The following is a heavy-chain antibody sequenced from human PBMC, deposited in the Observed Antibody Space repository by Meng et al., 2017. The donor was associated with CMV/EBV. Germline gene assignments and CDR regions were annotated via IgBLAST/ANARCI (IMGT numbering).Heavy chain of an antibody. CDR1: GGSFGGYY. Sequence: WADVLLERVETLSPPWPVYGGSFGGYYWCCTRKPPGEGLEWIGEINHRGSTNYNPSLKSRVTISVDTSKNQFSLKLSSVTAADTAVYYCARGPRWYSSSSPNWFDPWGQGTLVTVSS. J-gene: IGHJ5*02. CDR3: ARGPRWYSSSSPNWFDP. V-gene: IGHV4-34*01. D-gene: IGHD6-6*01. CDR2: INHRGST.